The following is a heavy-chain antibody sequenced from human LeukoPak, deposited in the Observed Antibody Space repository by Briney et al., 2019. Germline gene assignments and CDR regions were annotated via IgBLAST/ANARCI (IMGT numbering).Heavy chain of an antibody. CDR2: ISWNSGSI. D-gene: IGHD3-9*01. CDR3: TTGPGILRYPSGYYMDV. CDR1: GFTFDDYA. V-gene: IGHV3-9*01. J-gene: IGHJ6*03. Sequence: PGGSLRLSCAASGFTFDDYAMHWVRQAPGKGLEWVSGISWNSGSIGYADSVKGRFTISRDNSKNTLYLQMNSLRAEDTAVYYCTTGPGILRYPSGYYMDVWGKGTTVTVSS.